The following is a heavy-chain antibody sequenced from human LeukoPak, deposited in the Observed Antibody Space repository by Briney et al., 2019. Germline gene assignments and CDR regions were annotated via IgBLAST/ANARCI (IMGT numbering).Heavy chain of an antibody. CDR3: ASRFLEHP. CDR1: GFTFSSYA. D-gene: IGHD3-3*01. CDR2: MSYDGSNK. V-gene: IGHV3-30-3*01. Sequence: PGRSLRLSCAASGFTFSSYAMHWVRQAPGKGLEWVAVMSYDGSNKYYADSVKGRFTISRDNSKNTLYLQMNSLRAEDTAVYYCASRFLEHPWGQGTLVTVSS. J-gene: IGHJ5*02.